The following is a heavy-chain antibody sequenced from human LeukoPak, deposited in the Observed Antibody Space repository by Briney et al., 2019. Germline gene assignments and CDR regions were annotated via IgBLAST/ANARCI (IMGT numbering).Heavy chain of an antibody. CDR2: IYPGDSDT. J-gene: IGHJ6*04. CDR3: ARQPGSYDFWSGSLDV. V-gene: IGHV5-51*01. D-gene: IGHD3-3*01. Sequence: GESLKISCKGSGYSFTSYWIGWVRQMPGKGLEWMGIIYPGDSDTRYSPSFQGQVTISADESISTAYLQWSSLKASDTAIYYCARQPGSYDFWSGSLDVWGKGTTVTVSS. CDR1: GYSFTSYW.